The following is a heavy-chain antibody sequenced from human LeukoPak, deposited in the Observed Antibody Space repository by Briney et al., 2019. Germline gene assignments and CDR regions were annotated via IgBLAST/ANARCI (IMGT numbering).Heavy chain of an antibody. CDR2: ISSSSSYI. D-gene: IGHD6-19*01. J-gene: IGHJ6*02. Sequence: GGSLRLSCAASGFTFSSYAMSWVRQAPGKGLEWVSSISSSSSYIYYADSVKGRFTISRDNAKNSLYLQMNSLRAEDTAVYYCARVSGSSGWFALTYYGMDVWGQGTTVTVSS. V-gene: IGHV3-21*01. CDR1: GFTFSSYA. CDR3: ARVSGSSGWFALTYYGMDV.